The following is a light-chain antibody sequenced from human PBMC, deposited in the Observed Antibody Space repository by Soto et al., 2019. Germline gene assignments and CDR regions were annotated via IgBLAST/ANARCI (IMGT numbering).Light chain of an antibody. CDR1: QAIRND. J-gene: IGKJ1*01. Sequence: AIQMTQPPSSLSASVGDRVTVTCRASQAIRNDLGWYQQKPGKAPKLLMYASSTLQSGVPSRFSGSVSGTDFTLTISSLQPEDFATYYCLQDYSYPWTFGQGTMVEMK. CDR2: ASS. V-gene: IGKV1-6*01. CDR3: LQDYSYPWT.